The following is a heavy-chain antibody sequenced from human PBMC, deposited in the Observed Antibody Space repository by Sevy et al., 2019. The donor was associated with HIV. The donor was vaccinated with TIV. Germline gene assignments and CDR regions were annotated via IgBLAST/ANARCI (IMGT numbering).Heavy chain of an antibody. CDR1: GYSISSGYY. CDR2: IYHSGST. J-gene: IGHJ1*01. Sequence: SETLSLTCAVSGYSISSGYYWGWIRQPPGKGLEWIGSIYHSGSTYYNPSLKSRVTISVDTYKNRFSLKLSSVTAADTAVYYCATAGDPEHFQHWGQGTLVTVSS. D-gene: IGHD3-16*01. V-gene: IGHV4-38-2*01. CDR3: ATAGDPEHFQH.